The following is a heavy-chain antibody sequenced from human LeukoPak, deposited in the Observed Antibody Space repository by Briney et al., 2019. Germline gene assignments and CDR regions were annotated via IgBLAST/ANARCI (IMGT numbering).Heavy chain of an antibody. J-gene: IGHJ5*02. CDR3: ARGGGDSYGYWYWFDP. CDR2: IYDSGST. D-gene: IGHD5-18*01. Sequence: PSETLSLTCTVSGGSIRSSYYYWGWIRQPPGKGLEWIGSIYDSGSTYYNPSLKSRVTISVDTSKNQFSLKLNSVTAADTAVYYCARGGGDSYGYWYWFDPWGQGTLVTVSS. CDR1: GGSIRSSYYY. V-gene: IGHV4-39*01.